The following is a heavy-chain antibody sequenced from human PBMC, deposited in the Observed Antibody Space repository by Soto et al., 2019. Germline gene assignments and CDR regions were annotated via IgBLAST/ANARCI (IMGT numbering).Heavy chain of an antibody. CDR1: GGSISTGGYS. Sequence: SETLSLTCAVSGGSISTGGYSWSWIRQPPGKGLEWIGYIYLSASTYYNPSLKSRVTISVDTSKNQLSLKVSSVTAADTAVYYCARLLKSYGGALWGQGTLVTVSS. D-gene: IGHD4-17*01. J-gene: IGHJ4*02. V-gene: IGHV4-30-2*01. CDR2: IYLSAST. CDR3: ARLLKSYGGAL.